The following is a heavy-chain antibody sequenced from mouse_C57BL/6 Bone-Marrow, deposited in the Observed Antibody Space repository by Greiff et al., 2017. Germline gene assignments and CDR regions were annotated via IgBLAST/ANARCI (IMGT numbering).Heavy chain of an antibody. CDR3: ARLGYYPDY. V-gene: IGHV5-17*01. CDR2: ISSGSSTI. J-gene: IGHJ2*01. CDR1: GFTFSDYG. Sequence: EVHLVESGGGLVKPGGSLKLSCAASGFTFSDYGMHWVRQAPEKGLEWVAYISSGSSTIYYADTVKGRSTISRDNAKNTLYLQMTSLRSEDTAMYYCARLGYYPDYWGQGTTLTVSS.